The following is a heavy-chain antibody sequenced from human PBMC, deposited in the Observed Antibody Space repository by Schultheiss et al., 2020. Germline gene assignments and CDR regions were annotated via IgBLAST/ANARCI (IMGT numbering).Heavy chain of an antibody. CDR2: INPNSGGT. CDR1: GYTFTGYY. Sequence: ASVKVSCKASGYTFTGYYMHWVRQAPGQGLEWMGWINPNSGGTNYAQKFQGWVTMTRDTSISTAYMELSRLRSDDTAVYYCARDSSRSWYGGIDYWGQGTLVTVSS. CDR3: ARDSSRSWYGGIDY. V-gene: IGHV1-2*04. J-gene: IGHJ4*02. D-gene: IGHD6-13*01.